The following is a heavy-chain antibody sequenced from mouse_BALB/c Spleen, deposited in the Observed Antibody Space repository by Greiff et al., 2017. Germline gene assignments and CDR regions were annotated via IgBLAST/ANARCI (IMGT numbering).Heavy chain of an antibody. CDR3: ARTREYYFDY. V-gene: IGHV5-9-3*01. CDR1: GFTFSSYA. CDR2: ISSGGSYT. J-gene: IGHJ2*01. Sequence: VQLQQSGGGLVKPGGSLKLSCAASGFTFSSYAMSWVRQTPEKRLEWVATISSGGSYTYYPDSVKGRFTIARDNANNTLYLQMSSLRSEDTAMYYCARTREYYFDYWGQGTTLTVSS.